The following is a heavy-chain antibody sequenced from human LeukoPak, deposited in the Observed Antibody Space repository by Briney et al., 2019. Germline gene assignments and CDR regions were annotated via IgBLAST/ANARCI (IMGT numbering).Heavy chain of an antibody. CDR2: ISSSSRDI. CDR3: AGDSDSSGHYYMDYFDY. D-gene: IGHD3-22*01. Sequence: GGSLRLSCAASGFTFTSYAMNWVRQAPGKGLEGVSSISSSSRDINYADSVKGRFTISRDNAWNSLYLQMNSLRAEDTAAYYCAGDSDSSGHYYMDYFDYWGQGALVTVSS. V-gene: IGHV3-21*01. J-gene: IGHJ4*02. CDR1: GFTFTSYA.